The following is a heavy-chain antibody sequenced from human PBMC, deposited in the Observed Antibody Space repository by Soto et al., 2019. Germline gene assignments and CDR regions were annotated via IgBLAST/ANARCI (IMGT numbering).Heavy chain of an antibody. J-gene: IGHJ5*02. V-gene: IGHV4-31*03. CDR2: IYNSWST. Sequence: QVQLQESGPGLVKPSQTLSLTCTVSGGSISSGGYYWSWIRQHPGKGLEGIGYIYNSWSTYYNPSLKTRVTISADTSKNQSSLKLSSVTAPDTAVYYCATDPAPWGQGTLVTVSS. CDR3: ATDPAP. CDR1: GGSISSGGYY.